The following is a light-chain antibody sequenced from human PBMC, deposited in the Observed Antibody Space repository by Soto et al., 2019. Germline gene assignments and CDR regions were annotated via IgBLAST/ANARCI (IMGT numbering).Light chain of an antibody. J-gene: IGKJ1*01. CDR1: ESVSSTH. Sequence: EIVLTQSPGTLSLSPGERATLCCKTSESVSSTHLAWYQQKPGQAPRLLIYGASSRATGIPDRFSGSGSGTDFTLTISRLEPEDFAVYYCQQYGSSPRTFGQGTKVDIK. V-gene: IGKV3-20*01. CDR2: GAS. CDR3: QQYGSSPRT.